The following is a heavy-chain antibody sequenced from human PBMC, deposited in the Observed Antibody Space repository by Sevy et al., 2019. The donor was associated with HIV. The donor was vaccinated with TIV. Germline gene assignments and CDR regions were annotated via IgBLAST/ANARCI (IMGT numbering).Heavy chain of an antibody. CDR2: ISAYNGNT. Sequence: ASVKVSCKASGYTFTSYGISWVRQAPGQGLEWMGWISAYNGNTNYAQKLQGRVTMTTDTPTSTAYMELRSLRSDDTAVYYCARDLWGRRAAIPEPIDYWGQGTLVTVSS. J-gene: IGHJ4*02. CDR1: GYTFTSYG. D-gene: IGHD2-2*02. V-gene: IGHV1-18*04. CDR3: ARDLWGRRAAIPEPIDY.